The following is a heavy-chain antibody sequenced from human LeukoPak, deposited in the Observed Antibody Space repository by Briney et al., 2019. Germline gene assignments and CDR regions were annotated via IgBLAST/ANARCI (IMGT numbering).Heavy chain of an antibody. CDR1: GFAFSSYA. J-gene: IGHJ4*02. Sequence: GGSLRLSCAASGFAFSSYAMHWVRQAPGKGLEYVSAISSNGGSTYYADSVKGRFTISRDNSNNPLYLQVGSLRAEDMAVYYCARGWSPPPTEIYFDCWGQGTLVTVSS. V-gene: IGHV3-64*02. D-gene: IGHD6-13*01. CDR2: ISSNGGST. CDR3: ARGWSPPPTEIYFDC.